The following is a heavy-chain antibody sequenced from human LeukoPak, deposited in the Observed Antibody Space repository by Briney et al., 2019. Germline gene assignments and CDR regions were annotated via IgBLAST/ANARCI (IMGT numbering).Heavy chain of an antibody. V-gene: IGHV4-30-4*08. CDR1: GGSISRGDYY. Sequence: SQTLSLTCTVSGGSISRGDYYWSWIRQPPGKGLEWIGYIYYSGSTYYNPSLKSRVTISVDTSKNQFSLKLSSVTAADTAVYYCARDATVTTNWFDPWGQGTLVTVSS. J-gene: IGHJ5*02. CDR3: ARDATVTTNWFDP. D-gene: IGHD4-11*01. CDR2: IYYSGST.